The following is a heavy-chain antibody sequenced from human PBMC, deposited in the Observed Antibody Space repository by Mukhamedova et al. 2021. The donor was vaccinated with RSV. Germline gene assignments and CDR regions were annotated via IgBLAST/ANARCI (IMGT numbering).Heavy chain of an antibody. Sequence: VRQAPGEGLEWVSGISGSGGSTYYADSVKGRFTISRDNTKNTVYLQMDSLRAEDTALYYCAKDRYCTTTTCPVDYWGQGTLVTV. D-gene: IGHD2-8*01. CDR3: AKDRYCTTTTCPVDY. J-gene: IGHJ4*02. CDR2: ISGSGGST. V-gene: IGHV3-23*01.